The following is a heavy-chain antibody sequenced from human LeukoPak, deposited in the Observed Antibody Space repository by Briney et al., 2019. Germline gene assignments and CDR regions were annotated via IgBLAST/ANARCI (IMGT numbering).Heavy chain of an antibody. CDR1: GGSISSSKYY. Sequence: PSETLSLTCTVSGGSISSSKYYCGCVRQPPGSGLEWIGNIYYGGSTYYNPSIERRIIISMETSKNQFSLKLSSVTAADTAVYYCARWAKNYFDHWGQGTLVTVSS. J-gene: IGHJ4*02. CDR3: ARWAKNYFDH. D-gene: IGHD4/OR15-4a*01. CDR2: IYYGGST. V-gene: IGHV4-39*01.